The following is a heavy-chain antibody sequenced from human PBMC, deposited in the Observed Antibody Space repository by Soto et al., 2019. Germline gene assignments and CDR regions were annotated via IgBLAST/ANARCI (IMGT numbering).Heavy chain of an antibody. V-gene: IGHV4-31*03. Sequence: QVQLEESGPGLVKPSQTLSLTCTVSGGSISSGGYYWSWIRQHPGKGLEWFGYTYYSGSTYYNPHLKSRVITSVDTSKNSYSQKLSSRTAADTAVYYCGRDTYYYDSGDSPVDGLDIWGQGTMVTVSS. CDR1: GGSISSGGYY. CDR2: TYYSGST. CDR3: GRDTYYYDSGDSPVDGLDI. J-gene: IGHJ3*02. D-gene: IGHD3-22*01.